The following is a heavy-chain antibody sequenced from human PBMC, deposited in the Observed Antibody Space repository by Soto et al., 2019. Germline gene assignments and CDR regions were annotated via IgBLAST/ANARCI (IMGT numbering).Heavy chain of an antibody. Sequence: GGSLRLSCAASGFTFSSYAMSWVRQAPGKGLEWVSAISGSGGSTYYADSVKGRFTISRDNSKNTLYLQMNSLRAEDTAVYYCAKPGSRSSGWYGYFQHWGQGTLVTVSS. CDR2: ISGSGGST. D-gene: IGHD6-19*01. CDR1: GFTFSSYA. V-gene: IGHV3-23*01. J-gene: IGHJ1*01. CDR3: AKPGSRSSGWYGYFQH.